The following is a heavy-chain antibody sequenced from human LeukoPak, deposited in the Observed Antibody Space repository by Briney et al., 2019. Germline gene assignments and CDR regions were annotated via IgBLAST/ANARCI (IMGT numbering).Heavy chain of an antibody. CDR2: IHYSGST. V-gene: IGHV4-59*11. D-gene: IGHD4-17*01. Sequence: SKTLSLTCTVSGGSISSHYWNWIRQPPGKGQEWIGLIHYSGSTNYNPSLKSRLTMSVDTSKNQFSLKLSSVTAADTAVSYCARDYGDYVGAFDIWGQGTMVTVSS. J-gene: IGHJ3*02. CDR3: ARDYGDYVGAFDI. CDR1: GGSISSHY.